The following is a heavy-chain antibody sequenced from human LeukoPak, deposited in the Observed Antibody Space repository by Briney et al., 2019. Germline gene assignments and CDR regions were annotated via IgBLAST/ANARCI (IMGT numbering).Heavy chain of an antibody. CDR1: GFTFSSYA. J-gene: IGHJ4*02. Sequence: SGGSLRLSCAASGFTFSSYAMHWVRQAPGKGLEWVAVISYDGSNKYYADSVKGRFTISRDNAKNSLYLQLNSLRAEDTAVYYCARDHKVGAINFDYWGQGALVTVSS. CDR3: ARDHKVGAINFDY. V-gene: IGHV3-30-3*01. D-gene: IGHD1-26*01. CDR2: ISYDGSNK.